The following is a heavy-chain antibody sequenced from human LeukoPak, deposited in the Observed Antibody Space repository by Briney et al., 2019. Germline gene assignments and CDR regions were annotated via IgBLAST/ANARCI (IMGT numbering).Heavy chain of an antibody. J-gene: IGHJ4*02. V-gene: IGHV3-23*01. CDR2: ISGSGGST. CDR3: ARGPMYYDILTGYPIDY. D-gene: IGHD3-9*01. CDR1: GFTFSSYA. Sequence: GGSLRLSCAASGFTFSSYAMSWVRQAPGKGLEGVSVISGSGGSTYYADSVKGRFTISRDNSKNTLYLQMNSLRAEDTAVYYCARGPMYYDILTGYPIDYWGQGTLVTVSS.